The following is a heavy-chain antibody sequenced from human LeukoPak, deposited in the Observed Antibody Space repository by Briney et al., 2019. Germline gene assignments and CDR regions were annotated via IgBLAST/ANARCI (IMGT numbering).Heavy chain of an antibody. V-gene: IGHV4-4*07. D-gene: IGHD2-8*02. J-gene: IGHJ2*01. CDR2: IYTSGST. Sequence: SETLSLTCTVSGGSISIYYWSWIRQPAGKGLEWIGRIYTSGSTNYNPSLKSRVTMSVDTSKNQFSLKLSSVTAADTAVYYCAGYREYWDWHFDLWGRGAPVTVSP. CDR1: GGSISIYY. CDR3: AGYREYWDWHFDL.